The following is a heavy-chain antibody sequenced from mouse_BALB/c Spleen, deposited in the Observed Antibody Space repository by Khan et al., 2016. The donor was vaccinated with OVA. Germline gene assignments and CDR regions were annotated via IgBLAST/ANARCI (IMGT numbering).Heavy chain of an antibody. Sequence: EVQLVESGGGLVKPGGSLKLSCSASGFIFSSYAMSWVRQIPEKRLEWVATISPGGHYTFYPDSVKGRFTISRDNAKNTVYMQMSSLRSEDTAISYCERSWIGYHAMDYWGQGTSVTVSS. CDR3: ERSWIGYHAMDY. J-gene: IGHJ4*01. CDR1: GFIFSSYA. CDR2: ISPGGHYT. V-gene: IGHV5-9-3*01.